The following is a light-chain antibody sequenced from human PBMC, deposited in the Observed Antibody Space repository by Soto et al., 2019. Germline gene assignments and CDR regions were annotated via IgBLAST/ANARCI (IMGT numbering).Light chain of an antibody. CDR1: QSIKDW. CDR2: AAS. J-gene: IGKJ4*01. Sequence: EIQMTQSPSTLSASVGDRVTITCRASQSIKDWLAWYQQRPGKAPKLLIYAASTLQSGVPSRFSGSGSGTEFTLTISSLQPEDFATYSCQQLNSYPLTFGGGTKVDIK. V-gene: IGKV1-9*01. CDR3: QQLNSYPLT.